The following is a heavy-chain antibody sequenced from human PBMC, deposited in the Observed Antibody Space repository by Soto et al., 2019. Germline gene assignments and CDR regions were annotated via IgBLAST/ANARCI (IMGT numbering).Heavy chain of an antibody. J-gene: IGHJ4*02. V-gene: IGHV4-4*02. Sequence: QVQLQESGPGLVKPSGTLSLTCAVSGGSISSSNWWSWVRQPPGKGLEWIGEIYHSGSTNYNPSLKRRVTISVDKSKNQFSLKLSSVTAADTAVYYCARGSSDYVWGSYRYPYYFDYWGQGTLVTVSS. CDR3: ARGSSDYVWGSYRYPYYFDY. CDR2: IYHSGST. CDR1: GGSISSSNW. D-gene: IGHD3-16*02.